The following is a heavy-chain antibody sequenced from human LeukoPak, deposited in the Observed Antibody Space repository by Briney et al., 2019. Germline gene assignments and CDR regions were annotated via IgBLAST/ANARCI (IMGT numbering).Heavy chain of an antibody. CDR1: GGSLSSYY. V-gene: IGHV4-59*08. D-gene: IGHD3-22*01. CDR2: IHYSGKT. Sequence: SETLSLTCTVSGGSLSSYYWSWFRQAPGKGLEWIGYIHYSGKTNYNSSLQSRVTISVDTSKNQLSLNLSSVTAADTAVYYCARRDSSGYYSAWGQGTLVTVSS. CDR3: ARRDSSGYYSA. J-gene: IGHJ4*02.